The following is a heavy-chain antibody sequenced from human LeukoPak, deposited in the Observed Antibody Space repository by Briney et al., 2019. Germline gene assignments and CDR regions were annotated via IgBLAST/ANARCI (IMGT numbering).Heavy chain of an antibody. CDR3: ARTVSGLRGTIRSRVFDC. V-gene: IGHV1-69*05. CDR2: IIPIFGTA. D-gene: IGHD3-16*01. CDR1: GGTFSSYA. J-gene: IGHJ4*02. Sequence: SVKVSCKASGGTFSSYAISWVRQAPGQGLEWMGGIIPIFGTANYAQKFQGRVTITTDESPSTAYMELSSLRSEDTAGYYCARTVSGLRGTIRSRVFDCWGQATLVTVSS.